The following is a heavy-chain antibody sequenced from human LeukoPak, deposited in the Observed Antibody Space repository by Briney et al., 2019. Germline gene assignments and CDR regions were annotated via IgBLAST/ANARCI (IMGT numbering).Heavy chain of an antibody. Sequence: SETLSLTCTVSGGSISSDYWSWIRQPPGKGLEWIGYSYYSGSTNYNPSLKSRVTISVDTSKNQFSLKLSSVTAADTAVYYCAREQDSSGYYNDAFDIWGQGTMVTVSS. CDR1: GGSISSDY. CDR2: SYYSGST. V-gene: IGHV4-59*01. D-gene: IGHD3-22*01. CDR3: AREQDSSGYYNDAFDI. J-gene: IGHJ3*02.